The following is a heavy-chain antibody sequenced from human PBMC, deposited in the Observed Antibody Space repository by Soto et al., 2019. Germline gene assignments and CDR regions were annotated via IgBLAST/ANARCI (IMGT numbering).Heavy chain of an antibody. D-gene: IGHD3-22*01. CDR1: GGSISSSY. CDR2: IYYSGST. Sequence: QVQLQESGPGLVKPSEPLSLTCTVSGGSISSSYWSWIRQPPGKGLEWIGYIYYSGSTNYNPSLKSRVTISVDTSKNQFSLKLSSVTAADTAVYYCARGEYYYDSSGYYFDYWGQGTLVTVSS. V-gene: IGHV4-59*01. CDR3: ARGEYYYDSSGYYFDY. J-gene: IGHJ4*02.